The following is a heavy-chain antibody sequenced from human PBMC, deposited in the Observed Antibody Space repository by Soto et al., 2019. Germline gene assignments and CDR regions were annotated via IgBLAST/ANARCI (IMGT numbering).Heavy chain of an antibody. Sequence: QVQLVESGGGVVQPGRSLRLSCAVSGFTFSSYGMHWVRQAPGKGLEWVAVISYDGSNKYYADSVKGRFTISRDNSKNTLYLQMNSLRAEDTAVYYCAKVPPGDPSRFDYWGQGTLVTVSS. CDR1: GFTFSSYG. CDR3: AKVPPGDPSRFDY. CDR2: ISYDGSNK. D-gene: IGHD4-17*01. V-gene: IGHV3-30*18. J-gene: IGHJ4*02.